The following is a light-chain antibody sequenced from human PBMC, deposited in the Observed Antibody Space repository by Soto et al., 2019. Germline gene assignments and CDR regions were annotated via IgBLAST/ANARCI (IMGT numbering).Light chain of an antibody. CDR3: AAWDDSLNGPV. J-gene: IGLJ2*01. V-gene: IGLV1-44*01. CDR1: SSNIGSNT. Sequence: QSVLTQPPSASGTPGQRVTISCSGSSSNIGSNTVNWYQHLPGAAPKLLIYSNSQRPSGVPDRFSGSKSGTSASLAISGLQSEDEADYHCAAWDDSLNGPVFGGGTKLTVL. CDR2: SNS.